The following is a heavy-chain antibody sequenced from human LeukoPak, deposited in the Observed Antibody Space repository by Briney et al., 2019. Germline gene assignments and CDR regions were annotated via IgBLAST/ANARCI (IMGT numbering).Heavy chain of an antibody. V-gene: IGHV4-39*07. J-gene: IGHJ4*02. CDR3: ARDRSSGHDY. CDR1: GGSISSSSYY. D-gene: IGHD6-19*01. Sequence: SETLSLTCTVSGGSISSSSYYWGWIRQPPGKGLEWIGCIYYTGSTYYNPSLKSRVTISVDTSKNQFSLKLSSVTAADTAVYYCARDRSSGHDYWGQGTLVTVSS. CDR2: IYYTGST.